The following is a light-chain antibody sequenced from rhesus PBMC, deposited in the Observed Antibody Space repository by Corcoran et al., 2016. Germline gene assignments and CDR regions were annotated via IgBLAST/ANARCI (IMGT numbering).Light chain of an antibody. Sequence: DIQMTQSPSSLSASVGDRVTITCRASQGINHYLSWYQQKPGKAPKPLIYDASSLETGVPSRFSGSGSGTDYTLPISGLQPGDIATYYCQQYSNSPPTFGGGTKVEIQ. CDR3: QQYSNSPPT. CDR2: DAS. V-gene: IGKV1-66*01. J-gene: IGKJ4*01. CDR1: QGINHY.